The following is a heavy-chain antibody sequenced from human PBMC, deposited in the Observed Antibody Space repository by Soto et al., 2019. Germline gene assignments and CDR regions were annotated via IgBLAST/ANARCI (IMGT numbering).Heavy chain of an antibody. J-gene: IGHJ3*01. D-gene: IGHD1-1*01. CDR3: RRGVHLTAADGFDV. Sequence: GGSLKISCKGYGYTFTTYWIGWVRQMPGKGLEWVGIIYAGDSDTRYSPSFQGQVTISVDKPISTAYLQWSSLRAPDTDMSYCRRGVHLTAADGFDVWGQGTMVTVSS. V-gene: IGHV5-51*04. CDR1: GYTFTTYW. CDR2: IYAGDSDT.